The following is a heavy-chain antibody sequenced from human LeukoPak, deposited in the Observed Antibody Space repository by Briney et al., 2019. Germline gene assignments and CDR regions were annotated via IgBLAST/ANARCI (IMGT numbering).Heavy chain of an antibody. V-gene: IGHV4-59*01. CDR3: ARGHTVVTPFDY. J-gene: IGHJ4*02. CDR2: IYYSGST. CDR1: GGSIRRYY. Sequence: SETLSLTCSVSGGSIRRYYWSWIRQPPGKGLEWIGYIYYSGSTNYNPSLKSRVTISVDTSKNQFSLKLSSVTAADTAVYYCARGHTVVTPFDYWGQGTLVTVSS. D-gene: IGHD4-23*01.